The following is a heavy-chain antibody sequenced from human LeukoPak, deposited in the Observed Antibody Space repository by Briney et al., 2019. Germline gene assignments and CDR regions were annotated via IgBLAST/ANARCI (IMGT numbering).Heavy chain of an antibody. V-gene: IGHV1-69*04. Sequence: ASVKVSCKASGGTFSNYAISWVRQAPGQGLEWMGRIIPILGIANYAQKFQGRVTITADKSTSTAYMELSSLRSEDTAVYYCARDDGDYGLFDLWGRGTLVTVSS. CDR1: GGTFSNYA. J-gene: IGHJ2*01. CDR2: IIPILGIA. CDR3: ARDDGDYGLFDL. D-gene: IGHD4-17*01.